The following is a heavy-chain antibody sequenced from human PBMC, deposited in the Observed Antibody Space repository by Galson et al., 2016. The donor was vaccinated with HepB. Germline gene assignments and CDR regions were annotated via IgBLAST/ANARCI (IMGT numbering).Heavy chain of an antibody. Sequence: SLRLSCAASGFTFSTYGMHWVRQAPGKGLESVSGINGDGVRTHYADSVKGRFTISRDNSKNTLYLQMNSLRAEDTAVYFCAKDQWGELPAQFDYWGQGTLVTVSS. V-gene: IGHV3-NL1*01. CDR3: AKDQWGELPAQFDY. CDR1: GFTFSTYG. D-gene: IGHD2-15*01. J-gene: IGHJ4*02. CDR2: INGDGVRT.